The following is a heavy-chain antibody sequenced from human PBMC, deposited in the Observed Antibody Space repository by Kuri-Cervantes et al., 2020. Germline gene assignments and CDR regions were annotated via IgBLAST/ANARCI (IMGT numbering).Heavy chain of an antibody. V-gene: IGHV3-53*01. CDR2: TYPGGTT. CDR1: GFTVSDNY. J-gene: IGHJ4*02. D-gene: IGHD3-10*01. CDR3: VRDDPSGRGVTLDY. Sequence: GGSLRLSCAASGFTVSDNYMTWVRQAPGKGLEWVSITYPGGTTYYAHSVKGRFTISRDNAKNTLYFQMNSLRAEDTAVYYCVRDDPSGRGVTLDYWGQGTLVTVSS.